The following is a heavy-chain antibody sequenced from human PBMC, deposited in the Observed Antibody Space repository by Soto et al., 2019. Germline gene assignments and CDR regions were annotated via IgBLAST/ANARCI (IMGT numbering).Heavy chain of an antibody. D-gene: IGHD2-15*01. Sequence: GGSLRLSCAASGFTVSSNYMSWVRQAPGKGLEWVSVIYSGGSTYYADSVKGRFTISRDNSKNTLYLQMNSLRAEDTAVYYRAGQSAVVVVAAAPYYFDYWGQGTLVTVSS. CDR2: IYSGGST. CDR1: GFTVSSNY. V-gene: IGHV3-53*01. CDR3: AGQSAVVVVAAAPYYFDY. J-gene: IGHJ4*02.